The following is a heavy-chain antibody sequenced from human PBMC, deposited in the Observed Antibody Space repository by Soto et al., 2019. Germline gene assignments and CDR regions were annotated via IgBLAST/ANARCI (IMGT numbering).Heavy chain of an antibody. Sequence: SETLSLTCTVSGGSISSYYWSWIRQPPGKGLEWIGYMYYSGSTSYNPSLKSRVTISVDTSKNQFSLKLSSVTAADTAVYYCARARTKRITMVRGVIPHYMDVWGKGTTVT. CDR3: ARARTKRITMVRGVIPHYMDV. D-gene: IGHD3-10*01. V-gene: IGHV4-59*01. CDR2: MYYSGST. CDR1: GGSISSYY. J-gene: IGHJ6*03.